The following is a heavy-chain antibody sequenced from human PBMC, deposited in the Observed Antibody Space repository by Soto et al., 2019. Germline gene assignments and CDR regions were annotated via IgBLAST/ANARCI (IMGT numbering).Heavy chain of an antibody. CDR3: ARDEEVGNTARPDYYGMDV. CDR1: GGTFSSYT. J-gene: IGHJ6*02. V-gene: IGHV1-69*04. CDR2: IIPILGIA. D-gene: IGHD5-18*01. Sequence: SVKVSCKASGGTFSSYTISWVRQAPGQGLEWMGRIIPILGIANYAQKFQGRVTITADKSTSTAYMELSSLRSEDTAVYYCARDEEVGNTARPDYYGMDVWGQGTTVTVSS.